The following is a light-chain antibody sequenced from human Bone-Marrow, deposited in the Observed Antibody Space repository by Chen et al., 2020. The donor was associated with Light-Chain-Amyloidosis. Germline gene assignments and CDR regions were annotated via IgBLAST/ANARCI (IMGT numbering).Light chain of an antibody. J-gene: IGKJ1*01. Sequence: EIVMTQSPATLSVSPGARATLSCRASQIVSINLAWYQQIPGQAPRLLIYGASTRATGNPARFSGSGSGTEFTLTISSLQSEDFAVEYCQHYDTWPPRTFGQGTKVEIK. CDR3: QHYDTWPPRT. V-gene: IGKV3D-15*01. CDR1: QIVSIN. CDR2: GAS.